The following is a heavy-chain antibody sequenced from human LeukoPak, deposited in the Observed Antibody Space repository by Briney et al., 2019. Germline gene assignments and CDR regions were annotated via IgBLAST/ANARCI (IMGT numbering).Heavy chain of an antibody. CDR1: GGSISSYY. J-gene: IGHJ6*02. CDR2: IYTSGGT. CDR3: ASQHPKYYYYYGMDV. V-gene: IGHV4-4*07. Sequence: PSETLSLTCAVSGGSISSYYWSWIRQPPGKGLEWIGRIYTSGGTTYNPSRKSRVTISADTSKSQFSLKPSSVTAAETAVYYCASQHPKYYYYYGMDVWGQGTTVTVSS. D-gene: IGHD6-13*01.